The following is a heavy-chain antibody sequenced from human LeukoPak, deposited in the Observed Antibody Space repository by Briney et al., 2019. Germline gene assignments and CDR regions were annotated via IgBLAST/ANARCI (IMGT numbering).Heavy chain of an antibody. CDR3: ARGPCIAAAVAFDI. D-gene: IGHD6-13*01. CDR2: INHSGST. J-gene: IGHJ3*02. V-gene: IGHV4-34*01. Sequence: SETLSLTCAVYGGSFSGYYWSWIRQPPGKGLEWIGEINHSGSTNYNPSLKSRVTISVDTSKNQFSLKLSSVTAADTAVYYCARGPCIAAAVAFDIWGQGTMVTVSS. CDR1: GGSFSGYY.